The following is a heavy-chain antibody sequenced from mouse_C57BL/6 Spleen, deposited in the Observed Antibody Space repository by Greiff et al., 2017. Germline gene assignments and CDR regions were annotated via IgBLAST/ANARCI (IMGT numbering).Heavy chain of an antibody. CDR3: TRGYSSLRAMDY. CDR1: GYTFPDYE. Sequence: QVQLQQSGAELVRPGASVTLSCKASGYTFPDYEMHWVKQTPVHGLAWIGAIDPATGGTASNQKFKGKAILTADKSSSTAYMELRSLTSEDSAVYYCTRGYSSLRAMDYWGQGTSVTVSA. CDR2: IDPATGGT. V-gene: IGHV1-15*01. J-gene: IGHJ4*01. D-gene: IGHD1-1*01.